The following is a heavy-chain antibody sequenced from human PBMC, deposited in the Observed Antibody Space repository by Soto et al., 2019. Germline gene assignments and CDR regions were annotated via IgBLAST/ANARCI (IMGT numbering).Heavy chain of an antibody. J-gene: IGHJ6*02. Sequence: SGPTLVNPTQTLTLTCTFSGFSLSTSGVRVSWIRQPPGKALEWLARIDWDDDKFYSTSLKTRLTISKDTSKNQVVLTMTNMDPVDTATYYCARDGVAASYYYGMDVWGQGTTVTVSS. D-gene: IGHD3-3*01. CDR3: ARDGVAASYYYGMDV. CDR1: GFSLSTSGVR. V-gene: IGHV2-70*04. CDR2: IDWDDDK.